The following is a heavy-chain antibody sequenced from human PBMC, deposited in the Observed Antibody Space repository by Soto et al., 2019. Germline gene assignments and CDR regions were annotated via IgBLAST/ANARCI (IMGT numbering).Heavy chain of an antibody. CDR2: INQDGSEK. J-gene: IGHJ6*02. V-gene: IGHV3-7*03. CDR1: GFSFSTSW. Sequence: GGSLRLSCAGYGFSFSTSWLSWVRQAPGKGLERVANINQDGSEKYYADSVKGRLTISRDNTKNSLYLQMNSLRAEDTAVYYCTLPLTPDVRGGYYYYGMDVWGQGTTVTVYS. D-gene: IGHD2-2*01. CDR3: TLPLTPDVRGGYYYYGMDV.